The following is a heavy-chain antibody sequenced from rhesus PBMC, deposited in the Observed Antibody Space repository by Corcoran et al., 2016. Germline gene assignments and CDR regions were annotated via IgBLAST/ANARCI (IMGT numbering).Heavy chain of an antibody. J-gene: IGHJ6*01. CDR1: GGSISANY. CDR3: AGGSGGHGLDS. Sequence: QVQLQESGPGLVKPSETLSLTCAVSGGSISANYWSWIRQSPGKGLEWIGRISVSVGTTDYSTSLKSRIAMSTDTSKHHFSLKLTSVTAADTAIYDCAGGSGGHGLDSWGQGVVVTVSS. V-gene: IGHV4-173*01. D-gene: IGHD2-39*02. CDR2: ISVSVGTT.